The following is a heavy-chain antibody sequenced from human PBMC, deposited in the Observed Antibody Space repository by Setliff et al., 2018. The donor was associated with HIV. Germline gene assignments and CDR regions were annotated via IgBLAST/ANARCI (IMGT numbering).Heavy chain of an antibody. CDR1: GGSISSHY. CDR2: FYYSGTT. CDR3: AREPSPSQWQPLYFDV. J-gene: IGHJ4*02. Sequence: SETLSLTCTVSGGSISSHYWSWIRQSPGKGLEWIGYFYYSGTTNYNPSLKSRVTISADTSKNQISLRLRSVTAADTAIYYCAREPSPSQWQPLYFDVWGRGILVTVSS. V-gene: IGHV4-59*11. D-gene: IGHD6-19*01.